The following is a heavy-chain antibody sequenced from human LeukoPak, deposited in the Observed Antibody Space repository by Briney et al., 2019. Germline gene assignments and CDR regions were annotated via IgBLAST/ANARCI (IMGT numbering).Heavy chain of an antibody. V-gene: IGHV4-30-2*01. CDR3: ARDHGGSYSDY. Sequence: SQTLSLTCTVSGGSISSGGYYWSWIRQPPGKGLEWIGYIYHSGSTYYNPSLKSRVTISVDRSKNQFSLKLTSVTAADTAVYYCARDHGGSYSDYWAREPWSPSPQ. D-gene: IGHD1-26*01. CDR2: IYHSGST. J-gene: IGHJ4*02. CDR1: GGSISSGGYY.